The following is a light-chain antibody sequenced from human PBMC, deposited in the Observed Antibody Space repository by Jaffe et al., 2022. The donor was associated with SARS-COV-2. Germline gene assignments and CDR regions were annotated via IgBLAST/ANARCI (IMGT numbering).Light chain of an antibody. V-gene: IGLV2-8*01. CDR1: SSDVGGYNY. Sequence: QSALTQPPSASGSPGQSVTISCTGTSSDVGGYNYVSWYQQHPGKAPKLIIYEVNKRPSGVPDRFSGSKSGNTASLTVSGLQAEDEADYYCCSFAGSNNLGVFGGGTKLTVL. J-gene: IGLJ3*02. CDR2: EVN. CDR3: CSFAGSNNLGV.